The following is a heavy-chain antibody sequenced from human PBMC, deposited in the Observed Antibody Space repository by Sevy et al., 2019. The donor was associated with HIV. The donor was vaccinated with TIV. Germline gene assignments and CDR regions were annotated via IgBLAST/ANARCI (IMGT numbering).Heavy chain of an antibody. CDR3: ARDLGRRPAGGIEAAPTFDP. CDR1: GYSISSGYY. CDR2: IYHSGST. Sequence: SETLSLTCTVSGYSISSGYYWGWIRQPPGKGLEWIGSIYHSGSTYYNPSLKSRVTISVDTSKNQFSMKLSSVTAADTAVYYCARDLGRRPAGGIEAAPTFDPWGQGTLVTVSS. V-gene: IGHV4-38-2*02. J-gene: IGHJ5*02. D-gene: IGHD6-13*01.